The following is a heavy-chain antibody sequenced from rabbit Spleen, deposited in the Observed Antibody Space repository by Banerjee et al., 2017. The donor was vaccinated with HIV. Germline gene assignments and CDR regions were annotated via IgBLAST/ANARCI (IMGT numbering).Heavy chain of an antibody. Sequence: QEQLVESGGGLVQPEGSLTLTCTASGFTLGGYYMCWVRQAPGKGLEWIGCIYAGASGNTYYPTWAKGRFTISKTSSTTVTLQMTSLTAADTAMYFCARDFADATGYGYGDLWGPGTLVTVS. CDR3: ARDFADATGYGYGDL. V-gene: IGHV1S45*01. CDR2: IYAGASGNT. J-gene: IGHJ4*01. CDR1: GFTLGGYY. D-gene: IGHD6-1*01.